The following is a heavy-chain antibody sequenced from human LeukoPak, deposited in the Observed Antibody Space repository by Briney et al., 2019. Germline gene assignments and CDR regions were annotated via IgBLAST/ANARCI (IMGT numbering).Heavy chain of an antibody. V-gene: IGHV1-2*05. CDR3: ARGGPRYYDSSGYANPPFDY. CDR1: GYTFTGYY. CDR2: INPNSGGT. Sequence: ASVKVSCKASGYTFTGYYMHWVRQAPGQGLEWMGRINPNSGGTNYAQKFQGRVTMTRDTSISQAYMELRRLRSDDTVVYYCARGGPRYYDSSGYANPPFDYWGQGTLVTVSS. D-gene: IGHD3-22*01. J-gene: IGHJ4*02.